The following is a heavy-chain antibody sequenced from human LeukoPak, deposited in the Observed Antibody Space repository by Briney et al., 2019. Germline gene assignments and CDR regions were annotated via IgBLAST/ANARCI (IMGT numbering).Heavy chain of an antibody. V-gene: IGHV4-4*07. D-gene: IGHD3-3*01. CDR1: TGSISTYS. CDR3: ARHHPFWSGRHDY. CDR2: IYTSGNT. J-gene: IGHJ4*02. Sequence: SETLSLTCTVSTGSISTYSWSWIRQPAGKGLEWIGRIYTSGNTNYNPSLKSRVTMSVDTSKNQFSLKLSSVTAADTAVYYCARHHPFWSGRHDYWGQGTLVTVSS.